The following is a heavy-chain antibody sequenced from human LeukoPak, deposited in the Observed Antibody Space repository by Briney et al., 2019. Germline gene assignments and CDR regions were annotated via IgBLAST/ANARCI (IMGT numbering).Heavy chain of an antibody. V-gene: IGHV3-43D*03. J-gene: IGHJ4*02. CDR1: GFTFDDYV. D-gene: IGHD3-22*01. CDR3: AKDTVGYYDSSGYYDY. Sequence: GGSLRPSCAASGFTFDDYVMHWVRQAPGKGLEWVSLISWDGGSTYYADSVKGRFTISRDNSKNSLYLQMNSLRAEDTALYYCAKDTVGYYDSSGYYDYWGQGTLVTVSS. CDR2: ISWDGGST.